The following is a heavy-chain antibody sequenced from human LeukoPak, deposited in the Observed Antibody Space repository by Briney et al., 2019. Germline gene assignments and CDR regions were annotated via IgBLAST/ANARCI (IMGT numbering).Heavy chain of an antibody. CDR3: IRDFRSADL. J-gene: IGHJ5*02. CDR1: GFTFSNYW. Sequence: GGSLRLSCVASGFTFSNYWMHWVRQPPGKGLVWVSRIYVDGRTANYADSVKGRFTISRDNAKNTVYLEMNSLSVGDTATYYCIRDFRSADLWGQGTLVTVTS. CDR2: IYVDGRTA. V-gene: IGHV3-74*01.